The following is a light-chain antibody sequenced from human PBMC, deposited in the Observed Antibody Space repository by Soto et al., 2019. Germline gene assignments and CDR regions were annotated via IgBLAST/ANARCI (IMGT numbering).Light chain of an antibody. J-gene: IGKJ1*01. V-gene: IGKV1-5*01. CDR3: LQDINYPWT. Sequence: DIQMTQSPSTLSASVVDRVTITCRASQSISSWLAWYQQKPGKAPKLVLYDASSLESGVPPRFSGSGSGTDFTLAISSLQPEDSATYYCLQDINYPWTFGQGTKVDIK. CDR2: DAS. CDR1: QSISSW.